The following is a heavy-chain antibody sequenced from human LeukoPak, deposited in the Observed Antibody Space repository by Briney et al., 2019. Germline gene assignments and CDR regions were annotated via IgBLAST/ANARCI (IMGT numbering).Heavy chain of an antibody. V-gene: IGHV3-23*01. J-gene: IGHJ4*02. Sequence: GGSLRHSRAASGFNLARNAMSWVRPAPGRGLEGVSYIGGSGANIYYADSVQCRFTISRDNAKNLLFLLLNSLTGDHTAVYYCVKDANYLHCSGYLIPFDYWGQGTLVTVSS. CDR2: IGGSGANI. D-gene: IGHD2-15*01. CDR1: GFNLARNA. CDR3: VKDANYLHCSGYLIPFDY.